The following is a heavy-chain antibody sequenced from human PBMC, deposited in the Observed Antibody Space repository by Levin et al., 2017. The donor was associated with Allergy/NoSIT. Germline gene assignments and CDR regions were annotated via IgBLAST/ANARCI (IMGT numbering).Heavy chain of an antibody. J-gene: IGHJ6*02. CDR2: ISSISNYM. Sequence: SGGSLRLSCTSSGFIFSSYSMHWVRQAPGKGLQWVSSISSISNYMLYADSVKGRFTISRDNAKNSLFLQMNNLGGEDTAVYYCARQPVLGKNKADYYHYGLDVWGQGTTVTVSS. V-gene: IGHV3-21*01. CDR3: ARQPVLGKNKADYYHYGLDV. D-gene: IGHD2-8*02. CDR1: GFIFSSYS.